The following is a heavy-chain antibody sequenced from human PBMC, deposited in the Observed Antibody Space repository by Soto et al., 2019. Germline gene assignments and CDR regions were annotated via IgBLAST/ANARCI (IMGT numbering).Heavy chain of an antibody. J-gene: IGHJ4*02. D-gene: IGHD1-1*01. CDR3: ARAVRQRYYFDY. CDR1: GGSISSGGYY. CDR2: IYYSGST. V-gene: IGHV4-31*03. Sequence: TSETLSLTCTVSGGSISSGGYYWSWIRQHPGKGLEWIGYIYYSGSTYYNPSLKSRVTISVDTSKNQFSLKLSSVTAADTAVYYCARAVRQRYYFDYWGQGTLVTVSS.